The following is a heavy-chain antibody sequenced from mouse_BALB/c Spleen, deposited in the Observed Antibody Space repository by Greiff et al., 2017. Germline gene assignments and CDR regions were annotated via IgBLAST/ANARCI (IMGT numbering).Heavy chain of an antibody. CDR3: ASLDSSGYYFDY. CDR1: GYSFTGYN. D-gene: IGHD3-2*01. J-gene: IGHJ2*01. Sequence: EVKLQESGPELEKPGASVKISCKASGYSFTGYNMNWVKQSNGKSLEWIGNIDPYYGGTSYNQKFKGKATLTVDKSSSTAYMQLKSLTSEDSAVYYCASLDSSGYYFDYWGQGTTLTVSS. CDR2: IDPYYGGT. V-gene: IGHV1-39*01.